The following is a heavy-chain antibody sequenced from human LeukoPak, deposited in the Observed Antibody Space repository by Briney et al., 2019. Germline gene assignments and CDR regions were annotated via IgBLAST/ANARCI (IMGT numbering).Heavy chain of an antibody. Sequence: SETLSLTCTVSGYSISSGYYWGWIRQPPGKGLEWIGSIYHSGSTYYNPSLKSRVTISVDTSKNQFSLKLSSVTAADTAVYYCARHSIAVAGTSPDYWGQGTLVTVSS. CDR1: GYSISSGYY. CDR2: IYHSGST. V-gene: IGHV4-38-2*02. CDR3: ARHSIAVAGTSPDY. D-gene: IGHD6-13*01. J-gene: IGHJ4*02.